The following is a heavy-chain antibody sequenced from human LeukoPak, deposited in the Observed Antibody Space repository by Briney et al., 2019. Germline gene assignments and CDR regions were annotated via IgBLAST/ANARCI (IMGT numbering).Heavy chain of an antibody. CDR1: GGSISSYY. CDR3: AREVWGHYFDY. J-gene: IGHJ4*02. V-gene: IGHV4-59*01. D-gene: IGHD7-27*01. Sequence: SETLSLTCTVSGGSISSYYWSWIRQPPGKGLEWIGYIYYSGSTNYNPSLKSRVTISVDTSKNQFSLKLSSVTAADTAAYYCAREVWGHYFDYWGQGTLVTVSS. CDR2: IYYSGST.